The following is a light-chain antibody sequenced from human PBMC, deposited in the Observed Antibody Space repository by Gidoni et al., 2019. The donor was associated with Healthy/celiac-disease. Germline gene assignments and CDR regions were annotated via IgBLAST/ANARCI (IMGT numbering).Light chain of an antibody. CDR3: QQYDTLRT. V-gene: IGKV1-33*01. J-gene: IGKJ1*01. Sequence: IQMTQSPSSLSASVGDRVTITCQASKDISNYLNWYQQKPGKAPKLLIYDASNFETGVPSRFSGSGSGTDFTFTISSLQPEDIATYYCQQYDTLRTFGQGTKVEIK. CDR1: KDISNY. CDR2: DAS.